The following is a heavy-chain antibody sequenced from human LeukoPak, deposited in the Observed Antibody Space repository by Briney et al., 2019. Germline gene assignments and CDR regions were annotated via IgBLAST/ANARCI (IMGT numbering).Heavy chain of an antibody. Sequence: PSETLSLTCTVSGASITCYYWSWIRQPAGKGLEWIGRIYASGSTTYNPSLKSRVTMAVDTSKTQFSLKLSSVTAADTAVYYCARDSGTTGEVKFDPWGQGTLVTVSA. CDR3: ARDSGTTGEVKFDP. CDR2: IYASGST. J-gene: IGHJ5*02. CDR1: GASITCYY. D-gene: IGHD3-10*01. V-gene: IGHV4-4*07.